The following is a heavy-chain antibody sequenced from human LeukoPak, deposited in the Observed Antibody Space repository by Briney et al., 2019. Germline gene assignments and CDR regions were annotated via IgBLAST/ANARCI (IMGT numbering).Heavy chain of an antibody. V-gene: IGHV5-51*01. J-gene: IGHJ4*02. D-gene: IGHD6-6*01. CDR3: ARHITTSSTSSHFDS. CDR2: IYPGENNI. Sequence: GESLKIPCKGSGYYFTNYWMAWVRQMPGKGLEYMGFIYPGENNIRYSPPFQGQVTISADKSINTAYLQWNSLKASDTAMYYCARHITTSSTSSHFDSWGQGTLVTVSS. CDR1: GYYFTNYW.